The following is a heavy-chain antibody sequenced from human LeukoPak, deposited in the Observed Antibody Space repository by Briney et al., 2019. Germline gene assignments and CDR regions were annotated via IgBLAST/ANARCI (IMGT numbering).Heavy chain of an antibody. CDR2: INPSGDPT. CDR1: GYTFTSYY. V-gene: IGHV1-46*01. D-gene: IGHD3-22*01. J-gene: IGHJ6*03. CDR3: ARSSGYYSSLFYMHV. Sequence: ASVKVSCKASGYTFTSYYMHWVRQAPGQGLEWVGIINPSGDPTTYAQKFQGRVTMTSDMSTSTVYMELSSLRSEDPAVYYCARSSGYYSSLFYMHVWGKGTTVTVSS.